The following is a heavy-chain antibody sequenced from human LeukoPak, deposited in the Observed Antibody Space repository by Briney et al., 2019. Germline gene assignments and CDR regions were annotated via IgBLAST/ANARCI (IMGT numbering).Heavy chain of an antibody. D-gene: IGHD1-26*01. V-gene: IGHV1-2*02. CDR3: ARGSSEGSYWDYYYYGMDV. CDR2: INPNSGGT. CDR1: GYTFTGYY. J-gene: IGHJ6*02. Sequence: ASVKVSCKASGYTFTGYYMHWVRQAPGQGLEWMGWINPNSGGTNYAQKFQGRVTMTRDTSISTAYMELSRLRSDDTAVYYCARGSSEGSYWDYYYYGMDVWGQGTTVTVSS.